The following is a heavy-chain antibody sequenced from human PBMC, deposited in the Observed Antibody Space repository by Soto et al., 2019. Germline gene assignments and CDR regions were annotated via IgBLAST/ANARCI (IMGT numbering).Heavy chain of an antibody. CDR1: GYSISSGYY. D-gene: IGHD2-15*01. J-gene: IGHJ4*02. Sequence: SETLSLTCAVSGYSISSGYYWGWIRQPPGKGLEWIGSIYHSGSTYYNPSLKSRVTISVDTSKNQFSLKLSPVTAADTAVYYCARGGPGYCSGGSCSFFDYWGQGTLVTVSS. CDR2: IYHSGST. CDR3: ARGGPGYCSGGSCSFFDY. V-gene: IGHV4-38-2*01.